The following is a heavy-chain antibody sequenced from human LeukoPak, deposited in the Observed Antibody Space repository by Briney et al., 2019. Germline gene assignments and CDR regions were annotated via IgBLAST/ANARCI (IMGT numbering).Heavy chain of an antibody. CDR2: INDSGRS. Sequence: PSETLSLTCGVYGGSFSGYYWSWIRQPPGKGLEWIGEINDSGRSNYKSSLKSRVTISEDTSKNQFSLKLSSVTAADTAVYYCARHLEGGYKALDYWGQGTLVTVSS. CDR1: GGSFSGYY. J-gene: IGHJ4*02. V-gene: IGHV4-34*01. D-gene: IGHD3-22*01. CDR3: ARHLEGGYKALDY.